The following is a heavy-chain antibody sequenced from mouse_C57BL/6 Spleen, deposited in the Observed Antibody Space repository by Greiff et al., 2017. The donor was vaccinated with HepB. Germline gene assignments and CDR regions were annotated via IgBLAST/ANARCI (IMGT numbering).Heavy chain of an antibody. CDR2: IDPSDSYT. CDR1: GYTFTSYW. Sequence: QVQLQQPGAELVRPGTSVKLSCKASGYTFTSYWMHWVKQRPGRGLEWIGVIDPSDSYTNYNQKFKGKATLTVDTSSSTAYMQLSSLTSEDSAVYYCARYRLYYSNYVWYFDVWGTGTTVTVSS. D-gene: IGHD2-5*01. V-gene: IGHV1-59*01. J-gene: IGHJ1*03. CDR3: ARYRLYYSNYVWYFDV.